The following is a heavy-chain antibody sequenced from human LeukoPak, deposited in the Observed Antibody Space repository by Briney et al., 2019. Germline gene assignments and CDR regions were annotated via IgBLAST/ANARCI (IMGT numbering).Heavy chain of an antibody. Sequence: GGSLRLSCAASGFTFSTYSMNWVRQAPGKGLEWVSYVSSSNTTIYYADSVKGRFTISRDNAKNSLYLQMNSLRAEDTAVYYCARDYNAISGYYYDAFDIWGPGTMVTVSS. V-gene: IGHV3-48*04. CDR2: VSSSNTTI. D-gene: IGHD3-22*01. J-gene: IGHJ3*02. CDR1: GFTFSTYS. CDR3: ARDYNAISGYYYDAFDI.